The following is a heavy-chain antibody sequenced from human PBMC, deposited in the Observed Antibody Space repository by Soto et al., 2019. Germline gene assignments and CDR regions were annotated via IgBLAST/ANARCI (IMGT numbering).Heavy chain of an antibody. CDR3: ARRYGSAFEI. V-gene: IGHV4-59*01. Sequence: QVQLQESGPGLVKPSETLSLTCTVSGGSISSYYWSWIRQPPGKGLEWIGYIFYSGSTNYNPSLKSRVTISVDTSKNQFSLKLSSVTAADTSVYDCARRYGSAFEIWGHGTMVTVSS. CDR2: IFYSGST. J-gene: IGHJ3*02. D-gene: IGHD4-17*01. CDR1: GGSISSYY.